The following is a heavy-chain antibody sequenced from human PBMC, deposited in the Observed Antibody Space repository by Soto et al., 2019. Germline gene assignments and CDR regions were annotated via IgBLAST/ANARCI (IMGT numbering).Heavy chain of an antibody. Sequence: EVQLLESGGGLVQPGRSLRLSCAASGFTFSSYAMIWVRQAPGKGLEWVSGISGSGGSTYYADSVEGRFTISRDNSKNTLSLQMNSLRAEDTAVYYCAKDFFMIPRGYFHYWGQGTLVTVSS. D-gene: IGHD3-3*01. V-gene: IGHV3-23*01. CDR2: ISGSGGST. CDR1: GFTFSSYA. CDR3: AKDFFMIPRGYFHY. J-gene: IGHJ4*02.